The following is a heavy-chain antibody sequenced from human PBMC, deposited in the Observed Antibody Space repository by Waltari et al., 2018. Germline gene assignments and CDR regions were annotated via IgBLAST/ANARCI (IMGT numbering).Heavy chain of an antibody. V-gene: IGHV4-30-2*01. CDR3: ARVVPAANDAFDI. CDR1: GGSISSGGYS. Sequence: QLQLQESGSGLVKPSQTLSLTCAVSGGSISSGGYSWSWIRQPPGKGLEWIGYIYHSGSTYYNPSLKSRVTISVDRSKNQFSPKLSSVTAADTAVYYCARVVPAANDAFDIWGQGTMVTVSS. J-gene: IGHJ3*02. CDR2: IYHSGST. D-gene: IGHD2-2*01.